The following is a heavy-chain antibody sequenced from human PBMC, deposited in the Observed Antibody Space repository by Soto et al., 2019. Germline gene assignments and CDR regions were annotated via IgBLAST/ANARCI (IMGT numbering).Heavy chain of an antibody. Sequence: PSETLSLTCAVSGGSISSGGYSWSWIRQPPGKGLEWIGYIYHSGSTYYNPSLKSRVTISVDRSKNQFSLKLSSVTAADTAVYYCARARGYSNYVWFDPWGQGTLVTVSS. J-gene: IGHJ5*02. CDR3: ARARGYSNYVWFDP. D-gene: IGHD4-4*01. CDR1: GGSISSGGYS. CDR2: IYHSGST. V-gene: IGHV4-30-2*01.